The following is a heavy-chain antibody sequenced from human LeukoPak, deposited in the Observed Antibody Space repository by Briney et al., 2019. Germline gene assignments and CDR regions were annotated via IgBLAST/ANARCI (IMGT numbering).Heavy chain of an antibody. CDR3: AREAYCGGPSCFAVNYMDV. D-gene: IGHD2-2*01. J-gene: IGHJ6*03. V-gene: IGHV3-7*01. CDR1: GSGFTFSEFW. Sequence: PGGSLRLSCVASGSGFTFSEFWMGWVRQAPGERLEWVANIKGDGSETYYVDSAKGRFTISRDNVKNSVYLQMNSLRADDTSMYRGAREAYCGGPSCFAVNYMDVWGKGTTVTVSS. CDR2: IKGDGSET.